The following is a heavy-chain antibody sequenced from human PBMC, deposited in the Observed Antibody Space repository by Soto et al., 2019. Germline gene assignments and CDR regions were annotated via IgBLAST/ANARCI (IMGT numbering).Heavy chain of an antibody. V-gene: IGHV4-31*03. CDR3: ARAHDDCSGGSFCPSWFDP. D-gene: IGHD2-15*01. CDR1: GGSISSGGYY. CDR2: IYYSGST. J-gene: IGHJ5*02. Sequence: SETLSLTCTVSGGSISSGGYYWSWIRQHPGKGLEWIGYIYYSGSTYYNPSLKSRVTISVDTSKNQFSLKLSSVTAADTAVYYCARAHDDCSGGSFCPSWFDPWGQGTLVTV.